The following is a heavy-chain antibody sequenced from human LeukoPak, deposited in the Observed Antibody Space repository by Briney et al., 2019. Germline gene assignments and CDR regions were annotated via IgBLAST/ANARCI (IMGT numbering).Heavy chain of an antibody. CDR1: GFTFSSYG. V-gene: IGHV3-33*01. CDR3: ARPVISCSGNSCYAYAFDI. J-gene: IGHJ3*02. D-gene: IGHD2-2*01. CDR2: IWYDGSNK. Sequence: PGGSPRLSCAASGFTFSSYGMHWVRQAPGKGLEWVAVIWYDGSNKYYADSVKGRFTISRDNSKNTLYLQMNSLRAEDTAVYYCARPVISCSGNSCYAYAFDIWVQGTMVTVSS.